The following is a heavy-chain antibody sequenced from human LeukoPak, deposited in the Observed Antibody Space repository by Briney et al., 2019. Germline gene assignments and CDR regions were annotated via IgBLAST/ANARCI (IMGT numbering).Heavy chain of an antibody. CDR2: IYPGYSDT. D-gene: IGHD3-10*01. CDR1: GYSFTSYW. V-gene: IGHV5-51*01. Sequence: GESLNISCKGSGYSFTSYWIGWVRQMPAKGLERMGIIYPGYSDTRYSPAFQGQITISADKSISTAYLKWSSLKASDTAMYYCARGRSQYGSGSYYRGNWFGPWGQGTLVTVSS. J-gene: IGHJ5*02. CDR3: ARGRSQYGSGSYYRGNWFGP.